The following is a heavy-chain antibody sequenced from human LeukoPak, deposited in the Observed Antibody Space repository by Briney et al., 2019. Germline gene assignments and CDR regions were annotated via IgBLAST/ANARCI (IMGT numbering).Heavy chain of an antibody. J-gene: IGHJ6*03. CDR1: GGSISNTSYY. D-gene: IGHD3-22*01. CDR2: IYYSGRT. CDR3: ARHPFRGPRYYYDSSGPLFYMDV. Sequence: SSETLSLTCTVSGGSISNTSYYWGWIRQPPGKGLEWIGSIYYSGRTYYSPSLKSRVTVSVDTSKNQFSLKLSSVTAADTAVYYCARHPFRGPRYYYDSSGPLFYMDVWGKGTTVTVSS. V-gene: IGHV4-39*01.